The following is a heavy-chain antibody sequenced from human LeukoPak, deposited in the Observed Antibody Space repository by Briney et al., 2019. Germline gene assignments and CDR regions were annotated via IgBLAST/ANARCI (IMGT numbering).Heavy chain of an antibody. CDR1: GGSISRGGYY. CDR2: IYHSGST. Sequence: PSQTLSLTCTVSGGSISRGGYYWSWIRQPPGKGLEWIGNIYHSGSTYYNPSLKSRVTISVDRSKNQFSLKLSSVTAADTAVYYCARIGEGDMVRGVIIQDSWGQGTLVTVSS. CDR3: ARIGEGDMVRGVIIQDS. D-gene: IGHD3-10*01. J-gene: IGHJ4*02. V-gene: IGHV4-30-2*01.